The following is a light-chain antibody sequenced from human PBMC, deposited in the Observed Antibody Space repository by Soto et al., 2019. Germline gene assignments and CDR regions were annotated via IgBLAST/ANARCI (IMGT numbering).Light chain of an antibody. Sequence: EIVLTQSPGTLSLSPGERATLSCRASQSVSSTYLAWYQQKPGQAPRLLIYGASNRATGIPDRFSGSGSGTDFTLTISRLEPEDFAVYYCHQYYKWPLTFGGGTKVDIK. J-gene: IGKJ4*01. CDR1: QSVSSTY. CDR2: GAS. V-gene: IGKV3-20*01. CDR3: HQYYKWPLT.